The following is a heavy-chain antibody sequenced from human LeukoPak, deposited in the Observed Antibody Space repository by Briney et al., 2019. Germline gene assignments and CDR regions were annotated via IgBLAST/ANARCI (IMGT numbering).Heavy chain of an antibody. Sequence: GGSLRLSCAASGSTFSSYSMNWVRQAPGKGLEWVSSISSSSSYIYYADSVKGRFTISRDNAKNSLYLQMNSLRAEDTAVYYCACYGTNAFDIWGQGTMVTVSS. D-gene: IGHD2-15*01. CDR1: GSTFSSYS. V-gene: IGHV3-21*01. CDR2: ISSSSSYI. J-gene: IGHJ3*02. CDR3: ACYGTNAFDI.